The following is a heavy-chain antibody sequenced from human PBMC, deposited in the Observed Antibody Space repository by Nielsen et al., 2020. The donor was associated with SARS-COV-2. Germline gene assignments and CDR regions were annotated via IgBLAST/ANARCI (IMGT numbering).Heavy chain of an antibody. CDR2: ISSSGSTI. Sequence: GSLRLSCAASGFTFSDYYMSWIRQAPGKGLEWVSYISSSGSTIYYADSVKGRFTISRDNAKNSLYLQMNSLRAEDTAVYYCAREESGELLFLTYYYYGMDVWGQGTTVTVSS. J-gene: IGHJ6*02. V-gene: IGHV3-11*04. CDR1: GFTFSDYY. CDR3: AREESGELLFLTYYYYGMDV. D-gene: IGHD2-21*02.